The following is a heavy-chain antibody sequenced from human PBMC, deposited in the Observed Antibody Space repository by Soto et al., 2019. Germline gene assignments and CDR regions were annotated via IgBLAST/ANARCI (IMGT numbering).Heavy chain of an antibody. CDR2: IYYSGST. J-gene: IGHJ4*02. V-gene: IGHV4-39*01. D-gene: IGHD3-3*01. Sequence: SETLSLTCTVSGGSISSSSYYWGWIRQPPGKGLEWIGSIYYSGSTYYNPSLKSRVTISVDTSKNQFSLKLSSVTAADTAVYYCARHLGDIRFLEWLLSGGFDYWGQGTLVTVSS. CDR1: GGSISSSSYY. CDR3: ARHLGDIRFLEWLLSGGFDY.